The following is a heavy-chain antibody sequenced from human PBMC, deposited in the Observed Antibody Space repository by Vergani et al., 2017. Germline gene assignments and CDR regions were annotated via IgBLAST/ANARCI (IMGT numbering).Heavy chain of an antibody. CDR1: GYTFSDYY. Sequence: QVHLVQSGAEVKKPGTSVKVSCKASGYTFSDYYMHLVRQAPGQGLEWMGWINPNSGGTNYAQKFQGRVTMTRDTSISTAYMELSRLRSDDTAVYYCARDLSAVPDVNWFDPWGQGTLVTVSS. D-gene: IGHD2-2*01. J-gene: IGHJ5*02. CDR3: ARDLSAVPDVNWFDP. V-gene: IGHV1-2*02. CDR2: INPNSGGT.